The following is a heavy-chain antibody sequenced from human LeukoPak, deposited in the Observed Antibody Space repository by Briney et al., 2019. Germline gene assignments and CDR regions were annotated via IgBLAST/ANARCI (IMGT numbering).Heavy chain of an antibody. V-gene: IGHV4-39*01. CDR1: GGSISSSSYY. J-gene: IGHJ4*02. CDR2: IYYSGNT. CDR3: ATSYYDFWSGIWRGLYFDS. D-gene: IGHD3-3*01. Sequence: PSETLSLTCTVSGGSISSSSYYWGWIRQPPGKGLEWIGSIYYSGNTYYNPSLKSRVTISVDKSKNQFSLKVSSVTAADTAVYYCATSYYDFWSGIWRGLYFDSWGQGTLVTVSS.